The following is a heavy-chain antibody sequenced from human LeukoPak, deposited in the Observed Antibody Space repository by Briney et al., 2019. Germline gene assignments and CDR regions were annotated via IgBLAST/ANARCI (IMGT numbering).Heavy chain of an antibody. D-gene: IGHD2-2*01. J-gene: IGHJ4*02. Sequence: SETLSLTCTVAGGSFSNNYWGWIRQPPGKGLERICHIYHGWSTDYNPSRNSRVTISVDTSKNQFSLRLTSVTAADTAVYYCVRGSTXFGNWXXXTLVTVS. V-gene: IGHV4-59*01. CDR1: GGSFSNNY. CDR2: IYHGWST. CDR3: VRGSTXFGN.